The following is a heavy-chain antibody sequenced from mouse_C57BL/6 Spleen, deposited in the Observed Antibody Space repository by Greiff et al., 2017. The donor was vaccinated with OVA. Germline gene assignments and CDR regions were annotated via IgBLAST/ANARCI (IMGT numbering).Heavy chain of an antibody. CDR2: IWRGGST. V-gene: IGHV2-5*01. J-gene: IGHJ4*01. CDR3: AKQTTVVAPYAMDY. CDR1: GFSLTSYG. Sequence: QVQLQQSGPGLVQPSQSLSITCTVSGFSLTSYGVHWVRQSPGKGLEWLGVIWRGGSTDYNAAFMSRLSITTDNSKSQVFFKMNSLQADDTAIYDCAKQTTVVAPYAMDYWGQGTSVTVSS. D-gene: IGHD1-1*01.